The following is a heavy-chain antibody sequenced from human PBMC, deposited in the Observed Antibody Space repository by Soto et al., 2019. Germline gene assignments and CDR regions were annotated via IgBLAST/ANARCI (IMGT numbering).Heavy chain of an antibody. J-gene: IGHJ4*02. Sequence: GGSLRLSCAASGFTFSSYGMHWVRQAPGKGLEWVAVISYDGSNKYYADSVKGRFTISRDNSKNTLYLQMNSLRAEDTAVYYCAKDSGPGTSHDYWGQGTLVTVSS. CDR3: AKDSGPGTSHDY. V-gene: IGHV3-30*18. CDR1: GFTFSSYG. D-gene: IGHD3-10*01. CDR2: ISYDGSNK.